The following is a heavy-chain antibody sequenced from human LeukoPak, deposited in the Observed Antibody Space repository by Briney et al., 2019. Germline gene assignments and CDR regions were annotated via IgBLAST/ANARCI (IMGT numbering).Heavy chain of an antibody. CDR2: IYYSGST. CDR1: GGSISSGDYY. V-gene: IGHV4-30-4*01. CDR3: ARDLMPSRRFDP. J-gene: IGHJ5*02. D-gene: IGHD2-8*01. Sequence: SQTLSLTCTVSGGSISSGDYYWSWIRQPPGKGLEWIGYIYYSGSTYYNPSLKSRVTISVDTSKNQFSLKLSSVTAADTAVYYCARDLMPSRRFDPWGQGTLVTVSS.